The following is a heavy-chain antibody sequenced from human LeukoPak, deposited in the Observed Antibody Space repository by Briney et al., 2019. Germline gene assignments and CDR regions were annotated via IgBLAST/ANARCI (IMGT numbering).Heavy chain of an antibody. D-gene: IGHD3-10*01. Sequence: GGSLRLSCAASGFTFSNYNMNWVRQAPGEGLEWVSCIGTRSTYIYYADSVKGRFTISRDNAKNSLYLQMNSLRADDTAVYYCAREEEWYASGTYYKGFDSRGQGTLVTVSS. CDR3: AREEEWYASGTYYKGFDS. CDR1: GFTFSNYN. J-gene: IGHJ4*02. V-gene: IGHV3-21*01. CDR2: IGTRSTYI.